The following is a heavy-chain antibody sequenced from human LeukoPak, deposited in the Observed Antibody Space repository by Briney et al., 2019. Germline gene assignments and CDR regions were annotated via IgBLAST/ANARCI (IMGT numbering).Heavy chain of an antibody. Sequence: PGRSLRLSCAASGITFSSYAMHWVRQAPGKGLEWVAVISYDGSNKYYADSVKGRFTISRDNSKNTLYLQMNSLRAEDTAVYYCAKRSAESSGYFNYWGQGILVTVSS. CDR2: ISYDGSNK. CDR1: GITFSSYA. CDR3: AKRSAESSGYFNY. D-gene: IGHD6-19*01. V-gene: IGHV3-30*04. J-gene: IGHJ4*02.